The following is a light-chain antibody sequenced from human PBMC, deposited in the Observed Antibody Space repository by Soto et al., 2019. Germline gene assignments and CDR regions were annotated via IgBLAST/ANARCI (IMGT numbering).Light chain of an antibody. CDR1: SSDVGSYNL. V-gene: IGLV2-23*01. Sequence: QSALTQPASVSGSPGQSITISCTATSSDVGSYNLVSWYQHHPGKAPKLMIYEGSKRPSGVSNRFSGSKSGNTASLTISGLQAEDEADYYCCSYAPSPPWVFGGGTKVTVL. CDR3: CSYAPSPPWV. J-gene: IGLJ3*02. CDR2: EGS.